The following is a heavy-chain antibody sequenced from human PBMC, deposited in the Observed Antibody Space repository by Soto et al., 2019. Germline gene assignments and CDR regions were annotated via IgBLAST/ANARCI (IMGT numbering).Heavy chain of an antibody. CDR3: AHIVVAGLGYYFDY. Sequence: QITLKESGPTLVKPTQPLTLTCTFSGFSLSSTRMAVGWIRQPPGKALEWLALIYWDDDKRYSPFLKSRLTSTKDTSKNQVVLTMSNMDPVDTARYYCAHIVVAGLGYYFDYWGQGTLVTVSS. CDR2: IYWDDDK. D-gene: IGHD6-19*01. V-gene: IGHV2-5*02. CDR1: GFSLSSTRMA. J-gene: IGHJ4*02.